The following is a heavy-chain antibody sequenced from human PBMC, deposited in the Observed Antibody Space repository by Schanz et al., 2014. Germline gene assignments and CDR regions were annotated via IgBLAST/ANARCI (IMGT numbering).Heavy chain of an antibody. CDR1: GGSISSYY. CDR3: ASQLVMTSGQYFHH. J-gene: IGHJ1*01. Sequence: QVQLQESGPGLVKPSETLSLTCTVSGGSISSYYWSWIRQPPGKGLEWIGSIYHSGSTYNNPSLKSRTTRAVDTPKNQFPRRLYSVTAADSGIYYCASQLVMTSGQYFHHWGHGTLAIVSS. D-gene: IGHD1-1*01. CDR2: IYHSGST. V-gene: IGHV4-59*04.